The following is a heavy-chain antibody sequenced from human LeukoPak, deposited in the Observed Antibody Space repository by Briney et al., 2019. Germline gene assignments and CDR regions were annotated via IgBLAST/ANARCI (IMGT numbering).Heavy chain of an antibody. CDR2: MHAGNENT. Sequence: ASVKVSCKASGYTFTTYTKHWVRQAPGQGLEWMGWMHAGNENTKYSQKFQGRVTITWDTSASTAYMELSSLRSEDTAVYYCAREVAIWGQGTLVTVSS. D-gene: IGHD2-15*01. V-gene: IGHV1-3*01. CDR3: AREVAI. CDR1: GYTFTTYT. J-gene: IGHJ4*02.